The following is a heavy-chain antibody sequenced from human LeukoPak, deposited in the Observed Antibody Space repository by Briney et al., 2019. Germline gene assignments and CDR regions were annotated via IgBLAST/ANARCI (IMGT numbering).Heavy chain of an antibody. J-gene: IGHJ4*02. CDR2: INHSGST. V-gene: IGHV4-34*01. D-gene: IGHD6-19*01. Sequence: PSETLSLTCAVYGGSFSGYYWSWIRQPPGKGLEWIGEINHSGSTNYNPSLKSRVTISVDTSKNQFSLKLSSVTAAETAVYYCARDGPPGIAVAGTFDYWGQGTLVTVSS. CDR3: ARDGPPGIAVAGTFDY. CDR1: GGSFSGYY.